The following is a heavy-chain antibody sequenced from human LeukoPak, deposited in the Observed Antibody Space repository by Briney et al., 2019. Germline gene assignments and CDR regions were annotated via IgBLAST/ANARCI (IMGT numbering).Heavy chain of an antibody. J-gene: IGHJ3*02. V-gene: IGHV3-33*01. D-gene: IGHD3-16*01. CDR3: ARDDALGDNALDI. Sequence: PGRSLRLSCAASGFTFSSYGMHWVRQAPGKGLEWVAVILNDGSQEKYADSVKGRFTISRDNSKNTLFLQMNGLRAEDTAVYYCARDDALGDNALDIWGQGTMVTVSS. CDR1: GFTFSSYG. CDR2: ILNDGSQE.